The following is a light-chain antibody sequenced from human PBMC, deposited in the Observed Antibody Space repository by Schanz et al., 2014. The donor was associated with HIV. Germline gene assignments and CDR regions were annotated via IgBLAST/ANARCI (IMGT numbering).Light chain of an antibody. CDR3: CSYAGSSTLV. CDR1: SSDVGNYNY. CDR2: DVS. J-gene: IGLJ2*01. V-gene: IGLV2-23*02. Sequence: QSALTQPASVSGSPGQSITISCTGTSSDVGNYNYVSWYQQLPGKVPKLMIYDVSNRASGVSNRFSGSKSGNTASLTISGLQAEDEADYYCCSYAGSSTLVFGGGTKLTVL.